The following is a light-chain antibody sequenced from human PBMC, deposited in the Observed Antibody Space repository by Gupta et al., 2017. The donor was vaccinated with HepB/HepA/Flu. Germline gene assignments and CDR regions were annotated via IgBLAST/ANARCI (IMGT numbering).Light chain of an antibody. CDR3: QVWDTSSDHGV. V-gene: IGLV3-21*03. CDR2: DDS. J-gene: IGLJ2*01. Sequence: SYVLTQPPSVSVAPGKTARITCGGNNIGSKSVHWYQQKPGQAPVLVVYDDSDRPSGIPERFAGSNAGNTATLTISRVEVGDEADYYWQVWDTSSDHGVFGGGTKLTVL. CDR1: NIGSKS.